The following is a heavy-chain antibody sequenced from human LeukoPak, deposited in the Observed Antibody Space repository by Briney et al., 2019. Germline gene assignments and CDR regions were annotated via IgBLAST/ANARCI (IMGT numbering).Heavy chain of an antibody. V-gene: IGHV3-30-3*01. Sequence: GGSLRLSCAASGFTFNSYTMFWVRQAPGKGLEWVAVTSNDENIKYYADSVKGRFTISRDNSKDTLFLEMSSLRVEDTAVYYCARDPILGPPDYFDYWGRGTLVTVSS. D-gene: IGHD1-14*01. J-gene: IGHJ4*02. CDR2: TSNDENIK. CDR3: ARDPILGPPDYFDY. CDR1: GFTFNSYT.